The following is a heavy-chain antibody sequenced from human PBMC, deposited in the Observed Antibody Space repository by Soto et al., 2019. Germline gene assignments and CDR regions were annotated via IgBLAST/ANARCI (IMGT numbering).Heavy chain of an antibody. D-gene: IGHD6-13*01. Sequence: GGSLRLSCAASGFTFSSYSMNWVRQAPGKGLEWVSYISSSSSTIYYADSVKGRFTISRDNAKNSLYLQMNSLRAEDTAVYYCARELGYSSSWAAIDYWGQGTLVTVSS. CDR1: GFTFSSYS. CDR3: ARELGYSSSWAAIDY. V-gene: IGHV3-48*04. J-gene: IGHJ4*02. CDR2: ISSSSSTI.